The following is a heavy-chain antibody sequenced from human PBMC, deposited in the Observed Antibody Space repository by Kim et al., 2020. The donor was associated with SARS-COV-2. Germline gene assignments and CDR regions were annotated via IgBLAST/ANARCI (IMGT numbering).Heavy chain of an antibody. Sequence: GESLKISCKGSGYSFTSYWIGWVRQMPGKGLEWMGIIYPGDSDTRYSPSFQGQVTISADKSISTAYLQWSSLKASDTAMYYCARVPNEGPIRLWVVTAGAPDYWGQGTLVTVSS. CDR2: IYPGDSDT. V-gene: IGHV5-51*01. CDR3: ARVPNEGPIRLWVVTAGAPDY. CDR1: GYSFTSYW. D-gene: IGHD2-21*02. J-gene: IGHJ4*02.